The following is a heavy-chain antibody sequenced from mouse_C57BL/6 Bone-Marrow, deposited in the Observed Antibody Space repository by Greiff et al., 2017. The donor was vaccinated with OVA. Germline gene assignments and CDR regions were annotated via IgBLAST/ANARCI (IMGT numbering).Heavy chain of an antibody. CDR1: GFSLTSYG. CDR3: ASGYDGYLFAY. Sequence: QVQLVESGPGLVAPSQSLSITCTVSGFSLTSYGVDWVRQSPGKGLEWLGVIWGVGSTNYNSALKSRLSISKDNSKSQVFLKMNSLQTDDTAMYYCASGYDGYLFAYWGQGTLVTVSA. CDR2: IWGVGST. V-gene: IGHV2-6*01. J-gene: IGHJ3*01. D-gene: IGHD2-3*01.